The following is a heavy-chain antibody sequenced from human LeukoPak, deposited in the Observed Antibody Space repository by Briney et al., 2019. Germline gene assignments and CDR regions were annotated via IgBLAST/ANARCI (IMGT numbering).Heavy chain of an antibody. J-gene: IGHJ4*02. CDR1: GYTFTSYG. CDR2: ISTYSGDT. D-gene: IGHD5-12*01. V-gene: IGHV1-18*01. Sequence: ASVKVSCKASGYTFTSYGLTWVRQAPGQGLEWMGWISTYSGDTNYAQNFQGRVTLTRDTSTTTGYMELRSLRSDDTAVYYCARPAGYGGYDLIYWGQEALVTVSS. CDR3: ARPAGYGGYDLIY.